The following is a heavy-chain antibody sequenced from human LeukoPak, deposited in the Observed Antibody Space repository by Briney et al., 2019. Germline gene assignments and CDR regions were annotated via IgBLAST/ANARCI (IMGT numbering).Heavy chain of an antibody. V-gene: IGHV3-11*01. Sequence: GGSLRLSCAASGFTFSDYYKSWIRQAPGKGLEWVSYISSSGSTIYYADSVKGRFTISRDNAKNSLYLQMNSLRAEDTAVYYCARGPGTQIPDAFDIWGQGTMVTVSS. J-gene: IGHJ3*02. D-gene: IGHD1-1*01. CDR1: GFTFSDYY. CDR2: ISSSGSTI. CDR3: ARGPGTQIPDAFDI.